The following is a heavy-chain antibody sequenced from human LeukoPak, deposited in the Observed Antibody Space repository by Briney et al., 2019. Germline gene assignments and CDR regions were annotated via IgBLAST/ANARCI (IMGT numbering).Heavy chain of an antibody. J-gene: IGHJ6*02. CDR2: IRSSGSTT. Sequence: PGGSLRLSCAASGVTSSDYYMSWIRHAPGTGLEWVSYIRSSGSTTYYADSVKGRLTISRDNAKNSLSLQMNSLRAEDTAVYYCARGGPYGMDVWGQGTTVTVS. V-gene: IGHV3-11*01. CDR1: GVTSSDYY. CDR3: ARGGPYGMDV.